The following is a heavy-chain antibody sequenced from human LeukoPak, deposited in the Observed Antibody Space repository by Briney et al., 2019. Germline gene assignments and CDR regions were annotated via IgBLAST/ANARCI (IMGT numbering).Heavy chain of an antibody. CDR3: ARVSSLYYIDY. J-gene: IGHJ4*02. Sequence: SETLSLTCTVSGGSISSYYWSWIRQPPGKGLEWIGYIYYSGSTNYNPSLKSRVTISVDTPKNQFSLKLSSVTAADTAVYYCARVSSLYYIDYWGQGTLVTVSS. V-gene: IGHV4-59*08. CDR2: IYYSGST. CDR1: GGSISSYY. D-gene: IGHD2-8*01.